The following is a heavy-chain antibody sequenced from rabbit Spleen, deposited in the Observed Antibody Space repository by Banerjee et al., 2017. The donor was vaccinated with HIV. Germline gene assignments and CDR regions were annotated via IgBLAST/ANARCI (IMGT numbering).Heavy chain of an antibody. CDR2: IDLVFGST. Sequence: QSLEESGGDLVKPGASLTLTCTASGVSFSSSSYMCWVRQAPGKGLEWIGYIDLVFGSTYYASWVNGRFTISSHNAQNTLYLQLNSLTVADTATYFCARVREIVNGDYYDLWGQGTLVTVS. CDR1: GVSFSSSSY. D-gene: IGHD2-1*01. J-gene: IGHJ3*01. V-gene: IGHV1S40*01. CDR3: ARVREIVNGDYYDL.